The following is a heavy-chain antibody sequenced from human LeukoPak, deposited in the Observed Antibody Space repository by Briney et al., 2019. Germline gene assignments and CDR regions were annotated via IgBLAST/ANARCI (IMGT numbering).Heavy chain of an antibody. CDR1: GGSISSYY. CDR2: IYYSGST. J-gene: IGHJ4*02. CDR3: ARETSLVGYSGGLGFNY. D-gene: IGHD6-19*01. Sequence: SETLSLTCTVSGGSISSYYWSWIRQPPGKGPEWIGYIYYSGSTNYNPSLKSRVTISVGTSKNQFSLKLSSVTAADTAVYYCARETSLVGYSGGLGFNYWGQGTLVTVSS. V-gene: IGHV4-59*12.